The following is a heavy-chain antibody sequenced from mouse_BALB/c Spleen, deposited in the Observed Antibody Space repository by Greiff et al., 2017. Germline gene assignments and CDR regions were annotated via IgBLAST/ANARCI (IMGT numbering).Heavy chain of an antibody. CDR1: GYTFTSYT. J-gene: IGHJ3*01. D-gene: IGHD2-4*01. V-gene: IGHV1-4*02. CDR2: INPSSGYT. Sequence: AAELARPGASVKMSCKASGYTFTSYTMHWVKQRPGQGLEWIGYINPSSGYTEYNQKFKDKTTLTADKSSSTAYMQLSSLTSEDSAVYYCARGRATMTWFAYWGQGTLVTVSA. CDR3: ARGRATMTWFAY.